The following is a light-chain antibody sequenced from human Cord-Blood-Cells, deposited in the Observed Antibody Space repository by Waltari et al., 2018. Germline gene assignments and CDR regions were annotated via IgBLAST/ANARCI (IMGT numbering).Light chain of an antibody. V-gene: IGKV1-33*01. CDR1: KDISNY. CDR3: QQYDNLPYT. J-gene: IGKJ2*01. CDR2: DAS. Sequence: DIQMTQSPSSLSAFVGDRVTINCQASKDISNYLNWYQQKPGKAPKLLIYDASNLETGVPSRFSGSGSGTDFTFTISSLQPEDIATYYCQQYDNLPYTFGQGTKLEIK.